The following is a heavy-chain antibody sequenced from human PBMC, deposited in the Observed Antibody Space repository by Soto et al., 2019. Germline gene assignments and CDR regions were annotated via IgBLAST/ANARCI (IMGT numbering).Heavy chain of an antibody. V-gene: IGHV4-30-2*03. D-gene: IGHD6-13*01. Sequence: SETLSLTCAVSGDSVSRDGYSWNWIRQPPGRGLEWLGHIHHNGATYYNPSLKSRVTISVDTSKNQFSLKLSSVTAADTAVYYCATTGIAAAGTGENYYYYYGMDVWGQGTTVTVSS. J-gene: IGHJ6*02. CDR2: IHHNGAT. CDR3: ATTGIAAAGTGENYYYYYGMDV. CDR1: GDSVSRDGYS.